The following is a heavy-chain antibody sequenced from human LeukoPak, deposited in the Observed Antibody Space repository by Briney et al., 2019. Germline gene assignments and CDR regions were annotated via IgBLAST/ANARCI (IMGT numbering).Heavy chain of an antibody. J-gene: IGHJ4*01. CDR2: ISWNSGSI. CDR1: GFTSDDYA. Sequence: GGSLRLSCAASGFTSDDYAMHWVRQAPGKSLEWVSGISWNSGSIDYADSVKGRFSISRDNAKNSLYLQMNSLRAEDMALYYCAKGDNDGSGTYYFDHWGQGTLVTVSS. CDR3: AKGDNDGSGTYYFDH. V-gene: IGHV3-9*02. D-gene: IGHD3-10*01.